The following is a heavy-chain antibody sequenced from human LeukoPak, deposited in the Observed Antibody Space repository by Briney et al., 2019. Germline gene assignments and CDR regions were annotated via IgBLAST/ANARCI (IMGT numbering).Heavy chain of an antibody. V-gene: IGHV4-4*07. J-gene: IGHJ6*03. Sequence: SETLSLTCTVSGGSISSYYWSWIRQPAGKGLEWIGRIYTSGSTNYNPSLKSRVTMSVDTSKNQFSLKLSPVTAADTAVYYCARETYYYDSSGYYWYMDVWGKGTTVTVSS. CDR1: GGSISSYY. CDR2: IYTSGST. CDR3: ARETYYYDSSGYYWYMDV. D-gene: IGHD3-22*01.